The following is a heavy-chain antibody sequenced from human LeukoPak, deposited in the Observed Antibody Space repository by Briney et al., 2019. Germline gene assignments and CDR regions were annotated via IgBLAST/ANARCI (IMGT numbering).Heavy chain of an antibody. CDR3: ARDNTAAAGNDAFDI. J-gene: IGHJ3*02. V-gene: IGHV1-2*02. Sequence: ASVKVSCKASGYTFTGNYVHWVRQAPGQGLEWMGWINPSNGDTDYAQKFQGRVTMTRDTSISTAYMELSRLKSDDTAVYYCARDNTAAAGNDAFDIWGQGTMVTVSS. CDR2: INPSNGDT. D-gene: IGHD6-13*01. CDR1: GYTFTGNY.